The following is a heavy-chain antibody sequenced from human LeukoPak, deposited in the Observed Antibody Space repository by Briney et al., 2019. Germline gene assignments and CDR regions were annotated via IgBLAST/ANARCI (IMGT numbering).Heavy chain of an antibody. CDR2: IFYTGTT. J-gene: IGHJ4*02. V-gene: IGHV4-59*01. Sequence: SETLSLTCTVSGGSISPSYWRWIRQPPGKGLEWIGSIFYTGTTNYNPSLKSRVTISVDTSKNQFSLSLTSVTAADTAVYYCASGRLGYNSPFDSWGQGTLVTVSS. CDR1: GGSISPSY. D-gene: IGHD5-24*01. CDR3: ASGRLGYNSPFDS.